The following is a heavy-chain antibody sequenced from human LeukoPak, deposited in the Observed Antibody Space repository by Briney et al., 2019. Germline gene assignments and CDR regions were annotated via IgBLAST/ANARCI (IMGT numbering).Heavy chain of an antibody. D-gene: IGHD5-18*01. CDR2: IYYSGST. J-gene: IGHJ4*02. Sequence: PSETLSLTCTVSGGSISSSSYYWGWIRQPPGKGLEWIGSIYYSGSTYYNPSLKSRVTISVDTSKNQFSLKLSPVTAADTAVYYCASPSGYSYGSGNFDYWGQGTLVTVSS. V-gene: IGHV4-39*01. CDR3: ASPSGYSYGSGNFDY. CDR1: GGSISSSSYY.